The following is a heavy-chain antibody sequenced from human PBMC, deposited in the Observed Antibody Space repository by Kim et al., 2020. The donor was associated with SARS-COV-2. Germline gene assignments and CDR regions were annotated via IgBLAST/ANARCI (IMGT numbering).Heavy chain of an antibody. CDR3: ARDRGRERAFDY. J-gene: IGHJ4*02. Sequence: ASVKVSCKASGYTFTSYAMHWVRQAPGQRLEWMGWINAGNGNTKYSQKFQGRVTITRDTSASTAYMELSSLRSEDTAVYYCARDRGRERAFDYWGQGTLVTVSS. V-gene: IGHV1-3*01. D-gene: IGHD1-1*01. CDR2: INAGNGNT. CDR1: GYTFTSYA.